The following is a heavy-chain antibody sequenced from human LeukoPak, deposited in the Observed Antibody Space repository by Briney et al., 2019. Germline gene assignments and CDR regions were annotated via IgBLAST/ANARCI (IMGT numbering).Heavy chain of an antibody. Sequence: GGSLRLSCAASGFTFGDYYMSWIRQAPGKGLEWISYISSNSNYRYYTDSVKGRFTISRDNAKNSLYLQMNSLRAEDTAVYYCARSGLSGYDWVYYYGMDVWGQGTTVTVSS. CDR2: ISSNSNYR. CDR1: GFTFGDYY. J-gene: IGHJ6*02. CDR3: ARSGLSGYDWVYYYGMDV. D-gene: IGHD5-12*01. V-gene: IGHV3-11*06.